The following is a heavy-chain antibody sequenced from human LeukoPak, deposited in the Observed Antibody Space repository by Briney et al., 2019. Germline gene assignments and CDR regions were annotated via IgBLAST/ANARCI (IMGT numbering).Heavy chain of an antibody. D-gene: IGHD6-13*01. Sequence: GGSLRLSCAASGFSFSTYALSWVRQAPGKGLEWVSAISSSDDSTYYADSVKGRFTISRDNAKNSLYLQMNSLRAEDTAVYYCARAAAAAGSWDYWGQGTLVTVSS. CDR1: GFSFSTYA. CDR2: ISSSDDST. V-gene: IGHV3-21*01. CDR3: ARAAAAAGSWDY. J-gene: IGHJ4*02.